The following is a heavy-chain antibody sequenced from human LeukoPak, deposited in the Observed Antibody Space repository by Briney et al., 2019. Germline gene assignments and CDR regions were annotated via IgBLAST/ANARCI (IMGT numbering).Heavy chain of an antibody. Sequence: GGSLRLSCAASGFTFDDHAMHWVRQAPGKALEWVSGIAWNSGSMAYADSVKDRFTISRDNAKNSLYLQMNSLRAEDTALYYCAKDTRSKSYGLDYWGQGTLVTVSS. V-gene: IGHV3-9*01. CDR2: IAWNSGSM. D-gene: IGHD4-17*01. J-gene: IGHJ4*02. CDR1: GFTFDDHA. CDR3: AKDTRSKSYGLDY.